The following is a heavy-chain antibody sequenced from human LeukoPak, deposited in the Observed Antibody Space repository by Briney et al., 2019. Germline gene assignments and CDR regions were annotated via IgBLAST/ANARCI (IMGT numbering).Heavy chain of an antibody. CDR2: ISPYNGNT. Sequence: ASVKVSCKPSGYTFNTYGITWVRQAPGQGLEWMGWISPYNGNTNYAQKFQGRVTMTTDTSTSTAYMELWSLRSDDTAVYYCARGPHERSGYPDDWGQGTLVTVSS. CDR1: GYTFNTYG. D-gene: IGHD3-22*01. CDR3: ARGPHERSGYPDD. J-gene: IGHJ4*02. V-gene: IGHV1-18*01.